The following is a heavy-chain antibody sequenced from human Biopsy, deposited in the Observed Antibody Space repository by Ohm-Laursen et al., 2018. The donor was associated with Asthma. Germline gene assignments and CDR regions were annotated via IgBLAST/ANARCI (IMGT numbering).Heavy chain of an antibody. CDR3: VRWRSGYPDHYSDF. CDR1: GFSFSNYG. CDR2: ISFDGTNR. V-gene: IGHV3-30*03. J-gene: IGHJ4*02. D-gene: IGHD2-21*01. Sequence: SLRLSCSASGFSFSNYGMHWVRQAPGKGLDWVAVISFDGTNRNYTDSVKGRFTISRDNSRNTLHLEMNSLRGDDTAVYYCVRWRSGYPDHYSDFWGLGTLVTVSS.